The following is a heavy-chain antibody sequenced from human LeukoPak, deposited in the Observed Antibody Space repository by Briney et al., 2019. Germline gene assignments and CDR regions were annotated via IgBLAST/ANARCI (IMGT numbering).Heavy chain of an antibody. J-gene: IGHJ6*03. D-gene: IGHD1-26*01. V-gene: IGHV1-69-2*01. CDR1: GYTFTDYY. Sequence: GASVKVSCKASGYTFTDYYMHWVQQAPGKGLEWMGLVDPEDGETIYAEKFQGRVTITADTSTDTAYMELSSLRSEDTAVYYCATVGPIVGAHYYYYYYMDVWGKGTTVTVSS. CDR2: VDPEDGET. CDR3: ATVGPIVGAHYYYYYYMDV.